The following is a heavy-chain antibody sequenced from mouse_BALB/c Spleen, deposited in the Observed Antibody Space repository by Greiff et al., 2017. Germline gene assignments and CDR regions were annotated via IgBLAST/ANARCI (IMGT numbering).Heavy chain of an antibody. J-gene: IGHJ3*01. CDR1: GFTFSDYY. D-gene: IGHD2-10*02. CDR2: ISDGGSYT. Sequence: EVKLMESGGGLVKPGGSLKLSCAASGFTFSDYYMYWVRQTPEKRLEWVATISDGGSYTYYPDSVKGRFTISRDNAKNNLYLQMSRLKSEDTAMYYCAREKYGTAWFAYWGQGTLVTVSA. V-gene: IGHV5-4*02. CDR3: AREKYGTAWFAY.